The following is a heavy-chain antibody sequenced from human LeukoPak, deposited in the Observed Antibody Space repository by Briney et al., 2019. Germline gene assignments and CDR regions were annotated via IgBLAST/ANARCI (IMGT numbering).Heavy chain of an antibody. CDR3: ARDPGACSGGSCHHFDY. D-gene: IGHD2-15*01. V-gene: IGHV1-2*06. Sequence: GASVKVSCKASGYTFTGYYMHWVRQAPGQGLEWMGRINPNSGGTNYAQKLQGRVTMTTDTSTSTAYMELRSLRSDDTAVYYCARDPGACSGGSCHHFDYWGQGTLVTVSS. CDR1: GYTFTGYY. J-gene: IGHJ4*02. CDR2: INPNSGGT.